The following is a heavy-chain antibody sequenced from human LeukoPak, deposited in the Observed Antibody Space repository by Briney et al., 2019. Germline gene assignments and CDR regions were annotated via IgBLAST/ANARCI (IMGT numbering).Heavy chain of an antibody. V-gene: IGHV1-46*01. J-gene: IGHJ3*02. CDR2: INPSGGST. Sequence: GASVKVSCKASGYTLTGYYMHWVRQAPGQGLEWMGIINPSGGSTCYAQKFQGRVTMTRDTSTSTVYMELSSLRSEDTAVYYCARDIPPYAFDIWGQGTMVTVSS. CDR3: ARDIPPYAFDI. CDR1: GYTLTGYY.